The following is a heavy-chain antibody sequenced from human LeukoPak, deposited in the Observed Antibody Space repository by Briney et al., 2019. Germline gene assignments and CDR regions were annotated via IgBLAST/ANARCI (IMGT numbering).Heavy chain of an antibody. Sequence: SETLSLTCSVSNGSISYYFWSWIRQPPGKGLEWIAYIHYSGTTSHNPSLKSRVTISVDTSKNQFSLKLSSVTAADTAVYYRATPGVNRAFDIWGQGTMVTVSS. CDR2: IHYSGTT. D-gene: IGHD3-10*01. V-gene: IGHV4-59*08. J-gene: IGHJ3*02. CDR3: ATPGVNRAFDI. CDR1: NGSISYYF.